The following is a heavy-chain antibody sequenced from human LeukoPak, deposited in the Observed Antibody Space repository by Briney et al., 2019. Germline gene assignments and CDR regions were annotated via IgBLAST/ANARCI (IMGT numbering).Heavy chain of an antibody. CDR1: GFTFSSYA. CDR2: ISGSGGST. D-gene: IGHD6-13*01. CDR3: AKDLKYSSSWPEYFQH. J-gene: IGHJ1*01. Sequence: GGSLRLSCAASGFTFSSYAMSWVRQAPGKGLEWVSAISGSGGSTYYADSVKGRFTISRDNSKNTLYLQMNSLRAEDTAVYYCAKDLKYSSSWPEYFQHWGQGTLVTVSS. V-gene: IGHV3-23*01.